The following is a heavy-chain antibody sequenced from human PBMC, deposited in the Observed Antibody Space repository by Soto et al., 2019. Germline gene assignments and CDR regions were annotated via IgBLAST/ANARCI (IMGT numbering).Heavy chain of an antibody. CDR1: GYTFTGHY. D-gene: IGHD3-10*01. J-gene: IGHJ3*02. Sequence: QVPLVQSGAEVKKPGASVKVSCKASGYTFTGHYMHWVRQAPGQGLEWMGWINPNSVGTNYAQNFQGRVTMTRDTSISTAYMELSRLRSDDTAVYYCAREPMVRAAHGFDIWGQGTMVTVSS. CDR3: AREPMVRAAHGFDI. CDR2: INPNSVGT. V-gene: IGHV1-2*02.